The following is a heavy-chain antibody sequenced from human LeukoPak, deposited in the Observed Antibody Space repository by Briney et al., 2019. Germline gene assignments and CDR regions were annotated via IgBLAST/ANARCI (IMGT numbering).Heavy chain of an antibody. Sequence: SETLSFTCAVSGGSISSSSHYWGWIRRPPGKRLEWIGSIYYSGSTYYNPSLKSRVTISVDTSKNQFSLRLSSVTAADMAVYFCARLGYSVSWTDCWGQGTLVTVSS. D-gene: IGHD6-13*01. J-gene: IGHJ4*02. CDR1: GGSISSSSHY. CDR2: IYYSGST. V-gene: IGHV4-39*01. CDR3: ARLGYSVSWTDC.